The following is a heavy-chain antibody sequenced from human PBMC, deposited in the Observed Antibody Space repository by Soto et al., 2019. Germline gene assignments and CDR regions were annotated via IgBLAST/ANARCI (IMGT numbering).Heavy chain of an antibody. CDR3: ARGAYYYDSSGYYYLFDY. Sequence: SETLSLTCTVSGGSISSYYWSWIRQPPGKGLEWIGYIYYSGSTNYNPSLKSRVTISVDTSKNQFSLKLSSVTAADTAVYYCARGAYYYDSSGYYYLFDYWGQGTLVTVSS. V-gene: IGHV4-59*01. CDR1: GGSISSYY. D-gene: IGHD3-22*01. J-gene: IGHJ4*02. CDR2: IYYSGST.